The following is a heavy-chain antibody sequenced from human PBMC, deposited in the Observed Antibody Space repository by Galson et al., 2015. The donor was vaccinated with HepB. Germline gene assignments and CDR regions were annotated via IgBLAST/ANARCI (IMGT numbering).Heavy chain of an antibody. CDR1: GFSVSNYY. J-gene: IGHJ4*02. Sequence: SLRLSCAASGFSVSNYYMNWVRQAPGKGLEWVSVLYSGGNTYYADSVKGRFTVSRDRSKNTVYLQMNNVRAEDTAVYYCASNTYGYVLNFWGQGTLVTVSS. CDR2: LYSGGNT. D-gene: IGHD5-18*01. CDR3: ASNTYGYVLNF. V-gene: IGHV3-53*01.